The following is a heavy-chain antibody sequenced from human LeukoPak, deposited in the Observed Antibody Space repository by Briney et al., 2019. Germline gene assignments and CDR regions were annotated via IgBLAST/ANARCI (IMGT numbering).Heavy chain of an antibody. CDR3: LRAAAGTGY. Sequence: GGSLRLSCAASGFTFSRYSMNWVRQAPGKGLEWVSSISGSSSYKYYADSVKGRFTISRDNAKNSLYLQMNSLRAEDTAVYYCLRAAAGTGYWGQGTLVTVSS. J-gene: IGHJ4*02. V-gene: IGHV3-21*04. CDR1: GFTFSRYS. D-gene: IGHD6-13*01. CDR2: ISGSSSYK.